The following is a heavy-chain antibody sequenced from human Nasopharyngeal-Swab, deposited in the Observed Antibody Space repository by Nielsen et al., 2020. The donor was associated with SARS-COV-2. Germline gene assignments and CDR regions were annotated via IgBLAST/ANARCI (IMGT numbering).Heavy chain of an antibody. CDR3: ARDLKWEPTSRYYYYGMDV. D-gene: IGHD1-26*01. Sequence: GESLKISCAASGFTFSSYAMSWVRQAPGKGLEWVSAISGSGGSTYYADSVKGRFTISRDNSKNTLYLQMNSLRAEDTAVYYCARDLKWEPTSRYYYYGMDVWGQGTTVTVSS. J-gene: IGHJ6*02. CDR2: ISGSGGST. CDR1: GFTFSSYA. V-gene: IGHV3-23*01.